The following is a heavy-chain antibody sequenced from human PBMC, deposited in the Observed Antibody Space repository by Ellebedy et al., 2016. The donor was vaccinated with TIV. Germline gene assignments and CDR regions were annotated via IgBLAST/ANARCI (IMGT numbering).Heavy chain of an antibody. J-gene: IGHJ4*02. CDR2: IKQDGSEK. Sequence: GESLNISCAASGFTFSIYWMSWVRQAPGKGLECVANIKQDGSEKSYVDSVKGRFTISRDNAKNSLHLQMNGLRAEDTAVYYCARHTDYALDYWGQGALVTVSS. D-gene: IGHD4-17*01. CDR3: ARHTDYALDY. V-gene: IGHV3-7*01. CDR1: GFTFSIYW.